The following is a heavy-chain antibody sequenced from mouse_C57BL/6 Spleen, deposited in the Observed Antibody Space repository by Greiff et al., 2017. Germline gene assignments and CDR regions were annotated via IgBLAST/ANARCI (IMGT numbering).Heavy chain of an antibody. CDR3: ARADDSSGYGAWFAY. V-gene: IGHV1-7*01. D-gene: IGHD3-2*02. J-gene: IGHJ3*01. CDR1: GYTFTSYW. CDR2: IHPSSGYT. Sequence: VQLQQSGAELSKPGASVKLSCKASGYTFTSYWLHWVKQRPGQGLEWIGYIHPSSGYTKSNQTFKDKDTLSTDKSAITADMQLSSLTYEDTAVYYWARADDSSGYGAWFAYWGQGTLVTVSA.